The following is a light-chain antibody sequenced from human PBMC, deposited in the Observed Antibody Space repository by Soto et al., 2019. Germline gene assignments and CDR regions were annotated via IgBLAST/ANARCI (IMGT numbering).Light chain of an antibody. CDR1: QGISSY. Sequence: IQMTQSPSTLPASVGDRVTITCRASQGISSYLAWYQQKPGKAPKLLIYAASTLQSGVPSRFSGSGSGTDFTLTISCLQSEDFATYYCQKYNRAPPAFGQGTKVDIK. CDR3: QKYNRAPPA. V-gene: IGKV1-8*01. J-gene: IGKJ1*01. CDR2: AAS.